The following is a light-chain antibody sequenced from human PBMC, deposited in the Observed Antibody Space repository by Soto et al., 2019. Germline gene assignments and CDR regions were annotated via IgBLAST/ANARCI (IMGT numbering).Light chain of an antibody. J-gene: IGKJ4*01. Sequence: DIETTQSPSSLSTSVGDTVTITCRASQGIKFYLNWYQQKPGKAPKLLIYGASSLQSGVPSRFSGSGTETDFTITIRNMKNADPANYYCHKNYSTPPRTVGGVNKV. CDR2: GAS. CDR3: HKNYSTPPRT. CDR1: QGIKFY. V-gene: IGKV1-39*01.